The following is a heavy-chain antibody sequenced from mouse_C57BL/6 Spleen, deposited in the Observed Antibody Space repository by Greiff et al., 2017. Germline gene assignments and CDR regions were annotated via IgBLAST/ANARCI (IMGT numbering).Heavy chain of an antibody. CDR1: GYTFTSYT. CDR2: INPSSGYT. D-gene: IGHD1-1*01. Sequence: VQLQQSGAELARPGASVKMSCKASGYTFTSYTMHWVKQRPGQGLEWIGYINPSSGYTKYNQKFKDKATLTADKSSSTAYMQLSSLTSEDSAVYYCARSDCGSRGGYYDAMDYWGQGTSVTVSS. CDR3: ARSDCGSRGGYYDAMDY. J-gene: IGHJ4*01. V-gene: IGHV1-4*01.